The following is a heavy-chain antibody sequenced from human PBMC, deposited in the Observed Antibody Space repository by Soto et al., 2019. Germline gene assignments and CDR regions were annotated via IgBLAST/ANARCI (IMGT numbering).Heavy chain of an antibody. J-gene: IGHJ5*02. V-gene: IGHV3-30*18. CDR2: ISYDGSNK. D-gene: IGHD6-13*01. CDR3: AKDRSSWENWFDP. CDR1: GFTFSSYG. Sequence: QVQLVESGGGVVQPGRSLRLSCAASGFTFSSYGMHWVRQAPGKGLEWVAVISYDGSNKYYADSVKGRFTISRDNSKNTLYLQMNSLRAEDTAVYYCAKDRSSWENWFDPWVQGTLVTVSS.